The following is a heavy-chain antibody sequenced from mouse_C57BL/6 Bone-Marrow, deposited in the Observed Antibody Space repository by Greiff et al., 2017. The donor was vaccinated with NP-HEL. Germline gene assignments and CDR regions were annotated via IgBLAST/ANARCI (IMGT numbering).Heavy chain of an antibody. V-gene: IGHV5-17*01. CDR3: GALYAMDY. CDR2: ISSGSSTI. CDR1: GFTFSDYG. Sequence: EVQLQESGGGLVKPGGSLKLSCAASGFTFSDYGMHWVRQAPEKGLEWVAYISSGSSTIYYADTGKGRFTISRDNAKNTLFLQMTSMRSEDTAMYYCGALYAMDYWGQGTSVTVSS. J-gene: IGHJ4*01.